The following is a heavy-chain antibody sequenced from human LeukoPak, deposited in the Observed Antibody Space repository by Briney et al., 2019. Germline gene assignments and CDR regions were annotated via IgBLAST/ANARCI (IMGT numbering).Heavy chain of an antibody. CDR3: ARMTYYYDSSGYWQNFDY. Sequence: GASVKVSCKASGYTFTGYYMHWVRQAPGQGLEWMGWINPNSGGTNYAQKLQGRVTMTRDTSISTAYMELSRLRSDDTAVYYCARMTYYYDSSGYWQNFDYWGQGTLVTVSS. J-gene: IGHJ4*02. CDR1: GYTFTGYY. D-gene: IGHD3-22*01. CDR2: INPNSGGT. V-gene: IGHV1-2*02.